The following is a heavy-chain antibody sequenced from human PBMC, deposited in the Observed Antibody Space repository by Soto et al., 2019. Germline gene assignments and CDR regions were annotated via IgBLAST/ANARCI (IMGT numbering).Heavy chain of an antibody. CDR3: AAEIWDYYGSGMDFDY. Sequence: GASVKVSCKASGFTFTSSAVQWVRQARGQRLEWIGWIVVGSGNTNYAQKFQERVTITRDMSTSTAYMELSSLRSEDTAVYYCAAEIWDYYGSGMDFDYWGQGTLVTVSS. D-gene: IGHD3-10*01. V-gene: IGHV1-58*01. CDR1: GFTFTSSA. J-gene: IGHJ4*02. CDR2: IVVGSGNT.